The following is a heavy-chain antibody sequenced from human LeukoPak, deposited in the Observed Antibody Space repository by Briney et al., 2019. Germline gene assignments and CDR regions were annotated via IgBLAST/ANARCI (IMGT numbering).Heavy chain of an antibody. CDR1: GFTFSNYA. CDR3: AKGGYSSSIGYFHH. D-gene: IGHD6-6*01. J-gene: IGHJ1*01. CDR2: FSGSGGNT. V-gene: IGHV3-23*01. Sequence: PGGSLRLSCAASGFTFSNYAMSWVRQAPGKGLGWVSAFSGSGGNTDYADSVKGRFTISRDNSKNTLHLQMNSLRADDTAVYYCAKGGYSSSIGYFHHWGQGTLVTVSS.